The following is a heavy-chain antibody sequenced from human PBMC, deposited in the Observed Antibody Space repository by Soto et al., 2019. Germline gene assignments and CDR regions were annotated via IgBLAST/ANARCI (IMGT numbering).Heavy chain of an antibody. CDR2: IYYSGST. CDR3: ARLYDGGNSGAFDY. V-gene: IGHV4-39*01. D-gene: IGHD2-21*02. J-gene: IGHJ4*02. CDR1: GGSISSSSYY. Sequence: SETLSLTCSVSGGSISSSSYYWGWSRQPPGKGLEWIGSIYYSGSTYYNPSLKSRVTISVDTSKNQFSLKLSSVTAADTAVYYCARLYDGGNSGAFDYWGQGTLVTVSS.